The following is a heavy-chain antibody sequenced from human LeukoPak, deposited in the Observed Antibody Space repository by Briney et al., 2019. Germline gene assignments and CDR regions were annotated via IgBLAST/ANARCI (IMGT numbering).Heavy chain of an antibody. CDR2: IIPIFGTA. CDR1: GGTFSSCA. V-gene: IGHV1-69*13. CDR3: ARDVGIAAAGTRGYFDY. D-gene: IGHD6-13*01. J-gene: IGHJ4*02. Sequence: ASVKVSCKASGGTFSSCAISWVRQAPGQGLEWMGGIIPIFGTANYAQKFQGRVTITADESTSTAYMELSSLRSEDTAVYYCARDVGIAAAGTRGYFDYWGQGTLVTVSS.